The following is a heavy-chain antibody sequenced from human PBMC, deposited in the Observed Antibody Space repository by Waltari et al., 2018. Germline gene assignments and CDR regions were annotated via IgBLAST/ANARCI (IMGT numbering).Heavy chain of an antibody. Sequence: QVQLVQSGAEVKKPGASVKVSCKASGYTFTSYDINWVRQATGQGLEWMGWMNHNSGNTGYAQKCQGIVTITRNTSISTAYMELSSLRSEDTAVYYCARGLCAARDSSGYYYFDYWGQGTLVTVSS. CDR1: GYTFTSYD. CDR3: ARGLCAARDSSGYYYFDY. V-gene: IGHV1-8*03. CDR2: MNHNSGNT. D-gene: IGHD3-22*01. J-gene: IGHJ4*02.